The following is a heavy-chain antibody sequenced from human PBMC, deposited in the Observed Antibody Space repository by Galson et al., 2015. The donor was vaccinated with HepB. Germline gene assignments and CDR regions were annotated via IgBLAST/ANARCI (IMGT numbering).Heavy chain of an antibody. J-gene: IGHJ4*02. CDR2: IKSNTDGGTT. CDR1: DFTFTSAW. CDR3: TTGHSSGWYRDY. Sequence: SLRLSCAASDFTFTSAWMNWVRQAPGKGLEWVGRIKSNTDGGTTDYAAPVKGRFTISRDDSKNTLYLQMNSLKTEDTAVYYCTTGHSSGWYRDYWGQGTLVTVSS. V-gene: IGHV3-15*07. D-gene: IGHD6-19*01.